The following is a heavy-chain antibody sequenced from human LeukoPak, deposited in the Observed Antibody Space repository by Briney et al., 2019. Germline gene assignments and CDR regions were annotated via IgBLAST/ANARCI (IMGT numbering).Heavy chain of an antibody. CDR1: GYTFTSYG. D-gene: IGHD3-10*01. J-gene: IGHJ6*02. CDR3: ATGARGVIRNGMDV. V-gene: IGHV1-18*01. CDR2: ISAYNGNT. Sequence: ASVKVSCKASGYTFTSYGISWVRQAPGQGLEWMGWISAYNGNTNYAQKLQGRVTMTTDTSTSTAYMELRSLRSDDTAVYYCATGARGVIRNGMDVWGQGTTVTVSS.